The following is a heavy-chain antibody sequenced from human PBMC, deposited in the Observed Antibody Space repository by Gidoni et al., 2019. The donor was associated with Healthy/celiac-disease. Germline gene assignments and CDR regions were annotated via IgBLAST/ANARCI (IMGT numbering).Heavy chain of an antibody. J-gene: IGHJ4*02. Sequence: EVQLVESGGGLVKPGGSLSLSCAAPGFTFSRDWMSWVRQAPGKGREWVANIKQDGREKYYVDSVKGRYTISRDNAKNSLYLQMNSLGAEDTAVYYCARDRGGGSVSDYWGQGTLVTVSS. CDR1: GFTFSRDW. V-gene: IGHV3-7*04. CDR2: IKQDGREK. D-gene: IGHD3-16*01. CDR3: ARDRGGGSVSDY.